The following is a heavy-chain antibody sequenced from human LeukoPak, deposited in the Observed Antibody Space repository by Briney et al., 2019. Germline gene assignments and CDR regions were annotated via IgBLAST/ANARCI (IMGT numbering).Heavy chain of an antibody. CDR3: ARANDLIDY. V-gene: IGHV3-11*05. Sequence: GGSLRLSCAASGFTFTDYYMRWIRQAPGKGLEWVSYITDSSSYTNYADSVKGRFTISRDNAKNSLSLQMNSLRAEDTAVYYCARANDLIDYWGQGTLVTVSS. CDR2: ITDSSSYT. CDR1: GFTFTDYY. J-gene: IGHJ4*02.